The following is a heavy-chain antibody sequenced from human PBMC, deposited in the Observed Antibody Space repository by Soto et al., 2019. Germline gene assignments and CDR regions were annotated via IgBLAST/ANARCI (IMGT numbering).Heavy chain of an antibody. Sequence: GESLKISCKASGYSFSNYWIGWVRQMPGKGPAWMGIIYPGDSDTKYSPSFQGQVTISADTSISTAYLPWSSLKASDTAMYFCARVGVGQVLDVWGQGTAVAVAS. D-gene: IGHD2-15*01. CDR1: GYSFSNYW. CDR2: IYPGDSDT. V-gene: IGHV5-51*01. J-gene: IGHJ6*02. CDR3: ARVGVGQVLDV.